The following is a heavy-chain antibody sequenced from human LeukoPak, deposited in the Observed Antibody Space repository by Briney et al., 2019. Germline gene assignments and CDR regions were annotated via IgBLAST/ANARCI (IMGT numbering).Heavy chain of an antibody. CDR2: ITSTTNYM. CDR1: GFTFTNYN. CDR3: ARSLLPSAFGY. J-gene: IGHJ4*02. V-gene: IGHV3-21*01. Sequence: GGSLRLSCAASGFTFTNYNMNWVRQAPGKGLEWVSSITSTTNYMDYAGSVKGRFTISRDNAKNSLYLQMNSLRADDTAIYYCARSLLPSAFGYWGQGTLVTVSS. D-gene: IGHD2-2*01.